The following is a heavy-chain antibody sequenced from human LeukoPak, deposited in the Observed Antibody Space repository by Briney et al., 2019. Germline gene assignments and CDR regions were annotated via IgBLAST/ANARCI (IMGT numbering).Heavy chain of an antibody. CDR1: GYTFTNYG. Sequence: ASVKVSCKASGYTFTNYGISWVRQAPGQGLEWMGWISAYNGNTNYAHQLQGRVTMTTDASTRTAYMELRSLRSDDTAVFYCARHQGGRGGYWFDIWGQGTLVTVSS. CDR2: ISAYNGNT. D-gene: IGHD3-22*01. CDR3: ARHQGGRGGYWFDI. V-gene: IGHV1-18*04. J-gene: IGHJ1*01.